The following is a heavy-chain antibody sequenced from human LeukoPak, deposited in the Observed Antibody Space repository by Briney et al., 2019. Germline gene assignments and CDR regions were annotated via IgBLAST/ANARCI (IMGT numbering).Heavy chain of an antibody. D-gene: IGHD3-9*01. CDR3: AKDHPSEAILTGYGDY. Sequence: GGSLRLSCAASGFIFRSYGMHRVRQAPGKGLEWVAVILYDGSNKYYADSVKGRFTISRDNSKNTLYLQMNSLRTEDTAVYYCAKDHPSEAILTGYGDYWGQGTLVTVSS. V-gene: IGHV3-30*18. J-gene: IGHJ4*02. CDR1: GFIFRSYG. CDR2: ILYDGSNK.